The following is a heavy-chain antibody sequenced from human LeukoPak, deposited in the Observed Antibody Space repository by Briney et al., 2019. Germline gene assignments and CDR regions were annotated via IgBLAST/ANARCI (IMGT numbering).Heavy chain of an antibody. D-gene: IGHD4-17*01. Sequence: SVKVSCKTSGGTFNNSAISWVRQAPGQGLEWLGGIMPLFGTAGYAQKFQGRVTITKDESTRTVYLELTSLTSDDTAVYYCARDVHGDYGSGWFDPLGQGTLVSVSS. J-gene: IGHJ5*02. CDR1: GGTFNNSA. CDR2: IMPLFGTA. CDR3: ARDVHGDYGSGWFDP. V-gene: IGHV1-69*05.